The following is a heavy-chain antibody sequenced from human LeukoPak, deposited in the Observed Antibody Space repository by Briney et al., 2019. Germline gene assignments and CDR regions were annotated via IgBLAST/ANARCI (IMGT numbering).Heavy chain of an antibody. J-gene: IGHJ4*02. CDR1: GGSISSYY. CDR3: ASVNTVATGQIDY. V-gene: IGHV4-59*01. CDR2: IYYGGST. Sequence: SETLSLTCTVSGGSISSYYWSWIRQPPGKGLEWIGYIYYGGSTNYNPSLKSRVTISVDTSKNQLSLKLSSVTAADTAVYYCASVNTVATGQIDYWGQGTLVTVSS. D-gene: IGHD5-12*01.